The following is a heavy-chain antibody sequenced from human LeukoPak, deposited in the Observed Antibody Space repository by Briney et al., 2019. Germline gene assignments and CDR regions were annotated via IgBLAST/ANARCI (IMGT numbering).Heavy chain of an antibody. Sequence: SETLSLTCAVYGGSFSGYYWSWIRQPPGKGLEWIGEINHSGSTNYNPSLKSRVTISVDTSKSQFSLKLSSVTAADTAVYYCARGLYCSSTSCYLNWFDPWGQGTLVTVSS. V-gene: IGHV4-34*01. CDR3: ARGLYCSSTSCYLNWFDP. CDR2: INHSGST. D-gene: IGHD2-2*01. CDR1: GGSFSGYY. J-gene: IGHJ5*02.